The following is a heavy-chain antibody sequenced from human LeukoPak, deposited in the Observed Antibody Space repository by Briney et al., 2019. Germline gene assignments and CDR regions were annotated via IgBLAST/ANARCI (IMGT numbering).Heavy chain of an antibody. J-gene: IGHJ6*03. V-gene: IGHV4-39*07. CDR2: IYYSGYT. CDR1: GGSISSSSYY. Sequence: SETLSLTCTVSGGSISSSSYYWGWIRQPPGKGLEWIGSIYYSGYTYYNPSLKSRVTISVDTSNNQFSLKLTSVTAADTAMYYCARTGGSFYFYYYMDVWGKGTTVTVSS. CDR3: ARTGGSFYFYYYMDV. D-gene: IGHD1-26*01.